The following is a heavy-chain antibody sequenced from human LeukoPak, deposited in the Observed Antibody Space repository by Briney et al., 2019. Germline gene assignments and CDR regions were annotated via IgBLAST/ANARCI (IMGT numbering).Heavy chain of an antibody. CDR3: AREAPNYYYMDV. Sequence: PGGSLRLSCAASGFTVSTNYMSWVRHAPGKGLEWGSVIFSGVSTYYADSVKGGFTISRDNSKNTLYLEMTSLRAEDTAVYYCAREAPNYYYMDVWGKGTTVTVSS. D-gene: IGHD6-6*01. J-gene: IGHJ6*03. V-gene: IGHV3-66*01. CDR1: GFTVSTNY. CDR2: IFSGVST.